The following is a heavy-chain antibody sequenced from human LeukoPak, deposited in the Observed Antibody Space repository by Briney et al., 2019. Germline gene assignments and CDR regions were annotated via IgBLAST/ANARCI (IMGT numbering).Heavy chain of an antibody. J-gene: IGHJ4*02. CDR2: IKQDGSEK. Sequence: GGSLRLSCVVSGFTFSSYWMSWVRQAPGKGLEWVANIKQDGSEKYYVDSVKGRFTMSRDNAKNSLYLQMNSLRAEDTAVYYCVKSNYYDSRGYYFDLDYWGQGTLVTVSS. CDR1: GFTFSSYW. D-gene: IGHD3-22*01. V-gene: IGHV3-7*03. CDR3: VKSNYYDSRGYYFDLDY.